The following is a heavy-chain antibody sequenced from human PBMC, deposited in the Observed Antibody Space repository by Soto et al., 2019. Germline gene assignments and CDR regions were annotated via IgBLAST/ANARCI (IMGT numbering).Heavy chain of an antibody. Sequence: QVQLVQSGAEVKKPGSSVKVSCKASGGTLSSYAISWVRQAPGQGLEWMGGIIPIFGTANYAQKFQGRVTITADESTSTAYMELSSLRSEDTAVYYCARGGAGYCSSTSCSGFDYWGQGTLVTVSS. D-gene: IGHD2-2*01. V-gene: IGHV1-69*01. CDR1: GGTLSSYA. CDR3: ARGGAGYCSSTSCSGFDY. CDR2: IIPIFGTA. J-gene: IGHJ4*02.